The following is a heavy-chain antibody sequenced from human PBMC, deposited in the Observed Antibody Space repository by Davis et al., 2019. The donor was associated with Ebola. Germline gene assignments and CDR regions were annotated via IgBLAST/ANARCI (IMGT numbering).Heavy chain of an antibody. V-gene: IGHV1-69*04. CDR2: IIPILGIA. CDR1: GGTFSSYA. D-gene: IGHD2-21*02. Sequence: SVKVSCKASGGTFSSYAISWVRQAPGQGLEWMGRIIPILGIANYAQKFQGRVTITADKSTSTAYMELSSLRSEDTAVYYCARDQDCGGDCYSYWLDPWGQGTLVTVSS. J-gene: IGHJ5*02. CDR3: ARDQDCGGDCYSYWLDP.